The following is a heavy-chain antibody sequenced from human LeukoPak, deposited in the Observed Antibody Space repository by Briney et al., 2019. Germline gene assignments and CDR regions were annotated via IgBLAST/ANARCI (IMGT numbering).Heavy chain of an antibody. CDR1: GYTFTGYY. J-gene: IGHJ5*02. Sequence: ASVKVSCKASGYTFTGYYMHWVRQAPGQGLEWMGWINPNSGGTNYAQKFQGWVTMTRDTSISTAYMELSRLRSDDTAVYYCARDLRMDYDILTGYYGGVWFDPWGQGTLVTVSS. CDR3: ARDLRMDYDILTGYYGGVWFDP. CDR2: INPNSGGT. V-gene: IGHV1-2*04. D-gene: IGHD3-9*01.